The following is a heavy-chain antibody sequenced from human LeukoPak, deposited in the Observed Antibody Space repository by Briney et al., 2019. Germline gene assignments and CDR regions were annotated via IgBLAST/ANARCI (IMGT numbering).Heavy chain of an antibody. CDR2: IYYSGST. J-gene: IGHJ4*02. CDR1: GVSIRSSSYY. Sequence: SETLSLTCTVSGVSIRSSSYYWGWLRQPPGKGLEWIGRIYYSGSTYYNPSLKSRFTISVDTSKNQFSLKLTSVAAADTAVYYCATGQYYSVSSYNTFDYWGQGTLVTVSS. D-gene: IGHD3-10*01. V-gene: IGHV4-39*01. CDR3: ATGQYYSVSSYNTFDY.